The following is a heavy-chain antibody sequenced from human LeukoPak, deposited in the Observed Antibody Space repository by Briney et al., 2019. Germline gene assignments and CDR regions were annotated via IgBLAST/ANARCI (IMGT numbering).Heavy chain of an antibody. CDR1: GFTFSSYA. J-gene: IGHJ6*02. Sequence: ERSLRLSCAASGFTFSSYAMSWVRQAPGKGLEWVSTISGSSRSTYYADSVKGRFAISRDNSKNTLYLQMNSLRAEDTAVYFCAKGIYDMDVWGQGTTVTVSS. CDR2: ISGSSRST. V-gene: IGHV3-23*01. CDR3: AKGIYDMDV.